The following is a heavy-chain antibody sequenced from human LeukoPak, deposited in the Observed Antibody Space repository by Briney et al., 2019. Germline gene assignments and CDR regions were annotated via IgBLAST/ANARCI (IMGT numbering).Heavy chain of an antibody. CDR3: ARTPAFGSYFDY. D-gene: IGHD3-16*01. CDR2: IYPGDSDT. V-gene: IGHV5-51*01. J-gene: IGHJ4*02. Sequence: GESLKISCKGSGYSFTAYWIAWVRQTPGKGLEWMGIIYPGDSDTRYSPSFQGQVTISADKSISAAYLQWSSLKASDTAMYFCARTPAFGSYFDYWGQGTLVTVSS. CDR1: GYSFTAYW.